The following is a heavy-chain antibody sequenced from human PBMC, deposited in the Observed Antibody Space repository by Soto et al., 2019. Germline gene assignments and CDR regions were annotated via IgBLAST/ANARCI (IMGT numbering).Heavy chain of an antibody. Sequence: SETLSLTCTVSGGSISSDYWSWIRQPPGKGLEWIGYIYYSGSTNYNPSLKSRVTISVDTSKSQFSLKLSSVTAADTAVYYCARGRPAIAAAGNLDYWGQGALVTVSS. J-gene: IGHJ4*02. CDR1: GGSISSDY. D-gene: IGHD6-13*01. CDR2: IYYSGST. CDR3: ARGRPAIAAAGNLDY. V-gene: IGHV4-59*01.